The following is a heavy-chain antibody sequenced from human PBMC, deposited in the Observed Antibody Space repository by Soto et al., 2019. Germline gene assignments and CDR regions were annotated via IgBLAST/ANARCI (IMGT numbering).Heavy chain of an antibody. CDR3: ALRITYYYDTSGYDY. CDR1: GYTFSSQV. J-gene: IGHJ4*02. CDR2: ISAYNGDT. D-gene: IGHD3-22*01. Sequence: ASVKVSCKGSGYTFSSQVVTWVRQVPGQGLEWMGWISAYNGDTNFAQKFQGRVTMTTDASTSTAYMELRSLSFDDTAVYYCALRITYYYDTSGYDYWGQGTLVTVSS. V-gene: IGHV1-18*01.